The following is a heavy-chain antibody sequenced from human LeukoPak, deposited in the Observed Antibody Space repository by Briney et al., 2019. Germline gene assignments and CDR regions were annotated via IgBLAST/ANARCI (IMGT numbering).Heavy chain of an antibody. CDR3: AREHDSSGYYPQGAFDI. Sequence: SETLSLTCTVSGGSISSSNYYWGWIRQPPGKGLEWIGSIYYSGSTYYNPSLKSRVTISVDTSKNQFSLKLSSVTAADTAVYYCAREHDSSGYYPQGAFDIWGQGTMVTVSS. CDR1: GGSISSSNYY. D-gene: IGHD3-22*01. J-gene: IGHJ3*02. V-gene: IGHV4-39*07. CDR2: IYYSGST.